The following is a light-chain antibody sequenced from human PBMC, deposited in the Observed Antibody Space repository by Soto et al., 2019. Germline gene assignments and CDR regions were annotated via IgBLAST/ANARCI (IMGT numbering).Light chain of an antibody. CDR2: AAS. CDR3: QKYNSAPPTWT. V-gene: IGKV1-27*01. Sequence: DIQMTQSPSSLSASVGDRVTITCRASQGISNYLAWYQQKPGKVPKLLIYAASTLQSGVPSRFSGSGSGTDFTLTINSLQPEDVATYYCQKYNSAPPTWTFGQGTKVEIK. CDR1: QGISNY. J-gene: IGKJ1*01.